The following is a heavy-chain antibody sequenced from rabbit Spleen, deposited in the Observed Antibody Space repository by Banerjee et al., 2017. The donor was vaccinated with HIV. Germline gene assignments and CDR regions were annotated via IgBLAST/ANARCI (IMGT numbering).Heavy chain of an antibody. J-gene: IGHJ6*01. CDR2: IAAGSGGTT. D-gene: IGHD7-1*01. Sequence: QSLEESGGDLVKPGTSLTLTCTASGFSFISGYYMCWVRQAPGKGLEWIACIAAGSGGTTYYANWAKGRFTISKSSSTTVTLQTTSLTAADTATYFCARFYAGYGDFGYAAMWGQGTLVTVS. CDR3: ARFYAGYGDFGYAAM. CDR1: GFSFISGYY. V-gene: IGHV1S40*01.